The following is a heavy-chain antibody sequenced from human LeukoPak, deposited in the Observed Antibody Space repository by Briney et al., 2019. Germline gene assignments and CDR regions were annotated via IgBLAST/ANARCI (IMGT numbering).Heavy chain of an antibody. Sequence: PGRSLRLSCAAPGFTFDDYAMHWVRQAPGKGLEWVSGISWNSGSIGYADSVKGRFTISRDNAKNSLYLQMNSLRAEDTALYYCAKDRYEQWLVFDYWGQGTLVTVFS. CDR3: AKDRYEQWLVFDY. CDR1: GFTFDDYA. J-gene: IGHJ4*02. D-gene: IGHD6-19*01. V-gene: IGHV3-9*01. CDR2: ISWNSGSI.